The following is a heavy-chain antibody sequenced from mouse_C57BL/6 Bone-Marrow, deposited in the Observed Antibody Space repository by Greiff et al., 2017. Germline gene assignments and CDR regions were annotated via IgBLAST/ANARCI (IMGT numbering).Heavy chain of an antibody. V-gene: IGHV5-6*02. CDR3: ARLGYYGSSYFDY. J-gene: IGHJ2*01. CDR2: ISSGGSYN. CDR1: GFTFSSYG. Sequence: EVKLQESGGDLVKPGGSLKLSCAASGFTFSSYGMSWVRQTPDKRLEWVATISSGGSYNYYPDSVKGRFTISRDNAKNTLYLQMSSLKSEDTAMYYCARLGYYGSSYFDYWGQGTTLTVSS. D-gene: IGHD1-1*01.